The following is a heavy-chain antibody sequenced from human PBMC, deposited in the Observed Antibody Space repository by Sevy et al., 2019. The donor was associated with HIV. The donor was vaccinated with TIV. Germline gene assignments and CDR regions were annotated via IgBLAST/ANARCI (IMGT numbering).Heavy chain of an antibody. CDR1: GGSFSGYF. CDR3: ARGRQAYVVVVPSTVPFDY. CDR2: INHTGSL. Sequence: SETLSLTCAVSGGSFSGYFWNWIRQSPGKGLEWIGEINHTGSLKYNPSLKSRVTISVDASKSQLSLHLRSVTAADTAVYYGARGRQAYVVVVPSTVPFDYWGRGTLVTVSS. V-gene: IGHV4-34*01. D-gene: IGHD2-2*01. J-gene: IGHJ4*02.